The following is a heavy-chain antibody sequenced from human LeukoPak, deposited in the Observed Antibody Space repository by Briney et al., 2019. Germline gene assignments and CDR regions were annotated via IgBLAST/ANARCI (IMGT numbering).Heavy chain of an antibody. D-gene: IGHD3-22*01. CDR2: IYYSGST. CDR3: LLYLITMIDLGY. CDR1: GGSISSYY. Sequence: SETLSLTCTVSGGSISSYYWGWIRQPPGKGLEWIGSIYYSGSTYYNPSLKSRVTISVDTSKNQFSLKLSSVTAADTAVYYCLLYLITMIDLGYWGQGTLVTVSS. V-gene: IGHV4-39*01. J-gene: IGHJ4*02.